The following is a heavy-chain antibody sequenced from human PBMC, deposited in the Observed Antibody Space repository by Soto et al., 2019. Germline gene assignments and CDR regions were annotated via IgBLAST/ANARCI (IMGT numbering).Heavy chain of an antibody. CDR3: ARTSLRDSSGYYYSEFDY. J-gene: IGHJ4*02. CDR2: INHSGST. D-gene: IGHD3-22*01. CDR1: GGSFSGYY. V-gene: IGHV4-34*01. Sequence: SETLSLTCAVYGGSFSGYYWSWIRQPPGKGLEWIGEINHSGSTNYNPSLKSRVTISVDTSKNQFSLKLGSVTAADTAVYYCARTSLRDSSGYYYSEFDYWGQGTLVTVSS.